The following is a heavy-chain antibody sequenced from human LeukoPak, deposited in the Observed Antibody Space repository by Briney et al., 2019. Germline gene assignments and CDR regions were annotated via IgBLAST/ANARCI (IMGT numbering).Heavy chain of an antibody. CDR2: INPSGGST. J-gene: IGHJ4*02. CDR3: ARDRSDIVVVPAAIFDY. Sequence: ASVTVSCTASGYTFTSYYMRWVRQAPGQGLEWMGIINPSGGSTSYAQKFQGRDTMTRDTSTSTVYMELSSLRSEDPAVYYCARDRSDIVVVPAAIFDYWGQGTLVTVSP. V-gene: IGHV1-46*01. D-gene: IGHD2-2*01. CDR1: GYTFTSYY.